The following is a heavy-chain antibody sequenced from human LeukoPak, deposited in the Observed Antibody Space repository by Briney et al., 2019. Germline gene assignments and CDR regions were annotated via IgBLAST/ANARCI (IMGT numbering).Heavy chain of an antibody. Sequence: GGSLRLSCAASGFTFSTSVMNWVRQAPGKGLEWVSVVSGTGGRTYYADSVKGRFTISRDNSKNTLYLQMNSLRAEDTALYYCVKASSSSPQYNWFDAWGQGTLVTVSS. CDR3: VKASSSSPQYNWFDA. CDR1: GFTFSTSV. D-gene: IGHD6-6*01. V-gene: IGHV3-23*01. J-gene: IGHJ5*02. CDR2: VSGTGGRT.